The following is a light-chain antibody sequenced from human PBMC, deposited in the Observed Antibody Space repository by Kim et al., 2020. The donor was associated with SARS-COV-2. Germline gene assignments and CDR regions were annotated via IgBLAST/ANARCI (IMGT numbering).Light chain of an antibody. CDR2: DNN. J-gene: IGLJ2*01. Sequence: QPVLTQPPSLSAAPGQKVTISCSGSSSNIGGNSISWYQQVPGRAPKFLIFDNNRRPSGISDRFSGSKSGTSATLDITGLQTEDEADYFCGTWDNSLRIMLFGGGTQLTVL. CDR3: GTWDNSLRIML. V-gene: IGLV1-51*01. CDR1: SSNIGGNS.